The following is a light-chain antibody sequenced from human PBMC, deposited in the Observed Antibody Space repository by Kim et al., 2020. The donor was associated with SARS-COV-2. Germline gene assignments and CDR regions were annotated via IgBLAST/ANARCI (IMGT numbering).Light chain of an antibody. V-gene: IGKV3-11*01. Sequence: LSHGESTTLCCRASQSVGGYFAWYQQKPGQAPRLLMYAASNRATGIPARFSGSGSGTDFTLTIDNLEPEDFAVYYCQQRSSWPLTFGGGTKVDIK. CDR1: QSVGGY. CDR2: AAS. J-gene: IGKJ4*01. CDR3: QQRSSWPLT.